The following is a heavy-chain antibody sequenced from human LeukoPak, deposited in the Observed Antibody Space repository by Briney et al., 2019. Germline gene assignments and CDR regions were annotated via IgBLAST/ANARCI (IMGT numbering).Heavy chain of an antibody. J-gene: IGHJ4*02. D-gene: IGHD3-22*01. Sequence: PGGSLRLSCAASGFTFSSYEMNWVRQAPGKGLEWVSYISSSGSTIYYADSVKGRFTISRDNAKNSLYLQMNSLRAEDTAVYYCARFNRYYYDSSGYAYDYWGQGTLVTVSS. V-gene: IGHV3-48*03. CDR2: ISSSGSTI. CDR3: ARFNRYYYDSSGYAYDY. CDR1: GFTFSSYE.